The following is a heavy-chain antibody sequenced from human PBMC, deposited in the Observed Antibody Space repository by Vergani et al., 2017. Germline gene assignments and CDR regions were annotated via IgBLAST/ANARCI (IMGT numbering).Heavy chain of an antibody. J-gene: IGHJ3*02. CDR1: GYSFTSYW. D-gene: IGHD3-22*01. Sequence: EVQLVQSGAEVKKPGESLKISCKGSGYSFTSYWIGWVRQMPGKGLEWMVIIYPGDSDTRYSPSFQGQVTISADKSISTAYLQWSSLKASDTAMYYCARPYYDSSGSPGDAFDIWGQGTMVTVSS. CDR2: IYPGDSDT. CDR3: ARPYYDSSGSPGDAFDI. V-gene: IGHV5-51*01.